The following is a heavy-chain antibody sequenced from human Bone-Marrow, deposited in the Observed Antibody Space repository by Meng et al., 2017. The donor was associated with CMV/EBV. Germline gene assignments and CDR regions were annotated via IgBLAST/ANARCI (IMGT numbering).Heavy chain of an antibody. J-gene: IGHJ4*02. D-gene: IGHD5-24*01. CDR3: TTDSLGDGYNY. Sequence: GESLKISCAASGFTFSSYAMSWVRQAPGKGLEWVSAISGSGGSTYYADSVKGRFTISRDNSKNTLYLQMNSLRAEDTAVYYCTTDSLGDGYNYWGQGTLVTVSS. V-gene: IGHV3-23*01. CDR1: GFTFSSYA. CDR2: ISGSGGST.